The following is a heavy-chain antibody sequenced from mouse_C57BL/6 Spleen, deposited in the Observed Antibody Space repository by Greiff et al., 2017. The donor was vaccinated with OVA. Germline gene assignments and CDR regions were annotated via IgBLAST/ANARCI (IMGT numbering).Heavy chain of an antibody. D-gene: IGHD2-1*01. V-gene: IGHV1-22*01. CDR3: AKEVDYGSFYWYIDD. CDR2: INPNNGGT. J-gene: IGHJ1*03. CDR1: GYTFTDYN. Sequence: VQLQQPGPELVKPGASVKMSCKASGYTFTDYNMHWVKQSHGKSLEWIGYINPNNGGTSYNQKFKGKATLTVNKSSSTAYMELRSLTSEDSADYYWAKEVDYGSFYWYIDDWGKGTTVTVSS.